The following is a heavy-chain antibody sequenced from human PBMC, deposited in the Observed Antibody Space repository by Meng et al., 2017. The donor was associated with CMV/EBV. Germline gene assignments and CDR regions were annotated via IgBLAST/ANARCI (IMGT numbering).Heavy chain of an antibody. J-gene: IGHJ4*02. D-gene: IGHD6-19*01. CDR3: RGSGWDDY. V-gene: IGHV3-74*01. CDR2: ISRDGTTI. CDR1: GFDFSSYW. Sequence: GALKISCAASGFDFSSYWMHWVRQAPGKGLVWVSRISRDGTTINYADSVRGRFTISRDNAKNTVYLEMNNLRVEDTAVYYCRGSGWDDYWGQGTLVTVSS.